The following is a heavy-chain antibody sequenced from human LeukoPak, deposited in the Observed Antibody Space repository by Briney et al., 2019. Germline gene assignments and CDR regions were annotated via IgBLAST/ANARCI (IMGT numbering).Heavy chain of an antibody. CDR3: ARDNYDSSGPYYFDY. J-gene: IGHJ4*02. V-gene: IGHV3-23*01. Sequence: GGSLRLSCAASVFTFSSYATSWVRQAPGKGLEWVSAISGSGGSTYYADSVKGRFTISRDNSKNTLYLQMNRLRAEDTAVYYCARDNYDSSGPYYFDYWGQGTLVTVSS. CDR1: VFTFSSYA. D-gene: IGHD3-22*01. CDR2: ISGSGGST.